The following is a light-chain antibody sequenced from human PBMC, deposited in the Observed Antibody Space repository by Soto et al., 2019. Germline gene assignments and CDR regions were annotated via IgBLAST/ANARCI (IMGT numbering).Light chain of an antibody. J-gene: IGKJ4*01. CDR3: QQANSFPLT. Sequence: DIQMTQSPSSVSASVGDRVTITCRASQAISSWLAWYQQKTGKAPKLLIYAASSLQSGVPSRFSGSGSGTDFTLTINSLQPEDFATYYCQQANSFPLTFGGGTKVEIK. V-gene: IGKV1D-12*01. CDR1: QAISSW. CDR2: AAS.